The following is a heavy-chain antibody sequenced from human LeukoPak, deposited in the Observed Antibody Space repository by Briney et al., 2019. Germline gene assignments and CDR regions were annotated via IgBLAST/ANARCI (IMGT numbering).Heavy chain of an antibody. Sequence: GASVKVSCKASGYTFTSYGISWVRQAPGQGLEWMGWISAYNGNTNYAQKLQGRVTMTTDTSTSTAYMELRSLRSDDTAVYYCARVYSSGWYVGHYFDCWGQGTLVTVSS. CDR2: ISAYNGNT. CDR1: GYTFTSYG. V-gene: IGHV1-18*01. CDR3: ARVYSSGWYVGHYFDC. J-gene: IGHJ4*02. D-gene: IGHD6-19*01.